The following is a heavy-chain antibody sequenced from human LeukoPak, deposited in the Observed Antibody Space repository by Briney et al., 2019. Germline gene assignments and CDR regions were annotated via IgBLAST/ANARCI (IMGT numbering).Heavy chain of an antibody. CDR1: GGSISSYY. CDR3: YGAGEDY. CDR2: IKQDGSEK. D-gene: IGHD3-10*01. V-gene: IGHV3-7*01. Sequence: ETLSLTCTVSGGSISSYYWSWIRQPPGKGLEWVANIKQDGSEKNYVDSVKGRFTISRDNAKNSLYLEMNSLRAEDTAVYYCYGAGEDYGGQGPLATAPS. J-gene: IGHJ4*02.